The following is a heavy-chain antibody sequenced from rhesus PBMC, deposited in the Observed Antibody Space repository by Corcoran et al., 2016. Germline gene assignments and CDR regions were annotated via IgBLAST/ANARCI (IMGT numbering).Heavy chain of an antibody. V-gene: IGHV3-30*02. CDR3: TTVGSGWFFDY. J-gene: IGHJ4*01. CDR2: IKRNACWDIT. CDR1: GFTFSNSW. D-gene: IGHD6-31*01. Sequence: EVQLVESGAGLVQPGGSLRLSCAASGFTFSNSWMSWVRKVPGKGLERVARIKRNACWDITDYAASVEGRFTISRDDSKNTLYLQMNSLKTEDTAVYYCTTVGSGWFFDYWGQGVLVTVSS.